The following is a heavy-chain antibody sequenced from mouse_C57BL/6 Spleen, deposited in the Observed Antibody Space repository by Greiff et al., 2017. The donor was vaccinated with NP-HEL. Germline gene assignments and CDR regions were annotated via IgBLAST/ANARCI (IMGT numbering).Heavy chain of an antibody. Sequence: QVQLQQPGAELVMPGASVKLSCKASGYTFTSYWMHWVKQRPGPGLEWIGEIDPSDSYTNYNQKFKGKSTLTVDKSSSTAYMQLSSLTSEDSAVYYCARWGLGQAMDYWGQGTSVTVSS. V-gene: IGHV1-69*01. CDR2: IDPSDSYT. CDR3: ARWGLGQAMDY. J-gene: IGHJ4*01. CDR1: GYTFTSYW. D-gene: IGHD4-1*01.